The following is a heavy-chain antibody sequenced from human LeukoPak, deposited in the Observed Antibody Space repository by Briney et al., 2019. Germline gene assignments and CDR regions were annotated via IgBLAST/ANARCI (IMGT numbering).Heavy chain of an antibody. CDR2: TSWNSGSI. CDR3: AKGDCSSTRCFLDS. J-gene: IGHJ4*02. V-gene: IGHV3-9*01. Sequence: PGRSLRLSCAASGFTFDDYAMHWVRQAPGKGLEWVSGTSWNSGSIGYADSVKGRFTISRDKAKKSLYLDMNNLRAEDTASYYCAKGDCSSTRCFLDSWGQGTLLTVSS. CDR1: GFTFDDYA. D-gene: IGHD2-2*01.